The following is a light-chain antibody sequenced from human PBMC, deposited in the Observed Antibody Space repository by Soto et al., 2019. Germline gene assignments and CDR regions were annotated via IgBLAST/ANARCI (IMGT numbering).Light chain of an antibody. V-gene: IGLV1-40*01. CDR3: QSYDSSLSGYV. Sequence: QSVLTQPPSVSGAPGQRVTISCTGSSSNIGAGYDVHWYQQLPGTAPKLLIYGNSNRPSGVPDRFSGSKSGTSASLAITGRQAEYEADYYCQSYDSSLSGYVCVTGTKLTVL. J-gene: IGLJ1*01. CDR1: SSNIGAGYD. CDR2: GNS.